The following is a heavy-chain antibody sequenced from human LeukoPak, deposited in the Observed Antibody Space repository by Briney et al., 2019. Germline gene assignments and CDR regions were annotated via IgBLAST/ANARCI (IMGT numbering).Heavy chain of an antibody. J-gene: IGHJ4*02. V-gene: IGHV5-51*01. Sequence: GESLKISCKGSGYSFTSYWIGWVRQMPGKGLEWMGSIYPGDSDTRYSPSFQGQVTISADKSISTAYLQWSSLTASDTAMYSCAIYGDPTVTPEHYWGQGTLVTVSS. D-gene: IGHD4-17*01. CDR3: AIYGDPTVTPEHY. CDR2: IYPGDSDT. CDR1: GYSFTSYW.